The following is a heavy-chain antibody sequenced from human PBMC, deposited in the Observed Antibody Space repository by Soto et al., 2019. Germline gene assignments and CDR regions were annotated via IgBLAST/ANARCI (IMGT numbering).Heavy chain of an antibody. CDR3: ATGFSLTGTIGGAFDI. Sequence: ASVKVSCKVSGYTLTELSMHWVRQAPGKGLEWMGGFDPEDGETIYAQKFQGRVTMTEDTSTDTAYMELSSLRSEDTAVYYCATGFSLTGTIGGAFDIWGQGTMVTVS. D-gene: IGHD1-7*01. CDR1: GYTLTELS. CDR2: FDPEDGET. J-gene: IGHJ3*02. V-gene: IGHV1-24*01.